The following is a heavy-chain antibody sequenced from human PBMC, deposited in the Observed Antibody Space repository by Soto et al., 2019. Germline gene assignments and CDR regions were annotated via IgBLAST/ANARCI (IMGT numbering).Heavy chain of an antibody. CDR3: QTLPTRDSDFSSGPQKGFAY. V-gene: IGHV1-18*04. J-gene: IGHJ4*02. D-gene: IGHD3-3*01. Sequence: ASVKVSCKASGYTFTSYGISWVRQAPGQGLEWMGWISAYNGNTNYAQKLQGRVTMTTDTSTSTAYMELRSLRSDDTAVYYCQTLPTRDSDFSSGPQKGFAYWAQGYLATVSS. CDR2: ISAYNGNT. CDR1: GYTFTSYG.